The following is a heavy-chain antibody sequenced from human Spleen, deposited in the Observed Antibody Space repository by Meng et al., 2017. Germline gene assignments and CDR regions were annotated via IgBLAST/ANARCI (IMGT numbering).Heavy chain of an antibody. V-gene: IGHV4-34*01. CDR3: ARGPTTMAHDFDY. Sequence: QGLLPHWGARLLKPSESLFLPCVVSGGSFSDYYWSWIRQPPGKGLEWIGEINHSGSTNYNPSLESRATISVDTSQNNLSLKLSSVTAADSAVYYCARGPTTMAHDFDYWGQGTLVTVSS. CDR1: GGSFSDYY. J-gene: IGHJ4*02. D-gene: IGHD4-11*01. CDR2: INHSGST.